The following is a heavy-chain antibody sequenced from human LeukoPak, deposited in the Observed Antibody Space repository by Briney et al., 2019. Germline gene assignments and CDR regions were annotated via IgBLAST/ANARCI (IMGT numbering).Heavy chain of an antibody. CDR2: IYYSGST. D-gene: IGHD4-17*01. Sequence: SETLSLTCTVSGGSISSGGYYWSWIRQHPGKGLEWIGYIYYSGSTYYNPSLKSRVTISEDTSKNQFSLKLSSVTAADTAVYYCARDYGDSLDYWGQGTLVTVSS. CDR1: GGSISSGGYY. J-gene: IGHJ4*02. CDR3: ARDYGDSLDY. V-gene: IGHV4-31*03.